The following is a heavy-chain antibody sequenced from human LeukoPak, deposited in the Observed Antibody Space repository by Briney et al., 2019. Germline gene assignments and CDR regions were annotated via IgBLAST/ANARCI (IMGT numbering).Heavy chain of an antibody. CDR2: IYYSGST. CDR3: ARAPNWGPDY. V-gene: IGHV4-59*01. D-gene: IGHD7-27*01. CDR1: GGTISSYY. J-gene: IGHJ4*02. Sequence: SETLSLTCTVSGGTISSYYRSWIRQPPGKGLEWIGYIYYSGSTNYNPALKSRVTISVDTSKNQFSLKLSSVTAADTAVYYCARAPNWGPDYGGQGPLVTVSS.